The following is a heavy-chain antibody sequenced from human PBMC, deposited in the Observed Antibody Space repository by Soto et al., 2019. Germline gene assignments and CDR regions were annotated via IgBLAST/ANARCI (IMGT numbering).Heavy chain of an antibody. V-gene: IGHV1-46*01. Sequence: ASVKVSCKASGYTFTSYYIQWVRHAHGQGLEWMGIINPSGSTSYAQKFQGRVTMTRDTSTSTVYMELNSLRAEDTAVYYCARVKMIVVVNPLDYFDYWGQGTLVTVSS. J-gene: IGHJ4*02. CDR1: GYTFTSYY. D-gene: IGHD3-22*01. CDR3: ARVKMIVVVNPLDYFDY. CDR2: INPSGST.